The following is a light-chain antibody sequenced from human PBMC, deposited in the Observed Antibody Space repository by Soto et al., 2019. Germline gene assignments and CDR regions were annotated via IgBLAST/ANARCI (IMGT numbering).Light chain of an antibody. Sequence: EIVLTQSPGTLSLSPGERATLSCRASQSVDSNYFAWYQQKPGQAPRLLISGASTRATGIAARFSGSGSGREFTLTISSLQSEDSALYYCQQYSNWPTFGQGTRLEIK. CDR1: QSVDSN. CDR2: GAS. CDR3: QQYSNWPT. J-gene: IGKJ5*01. V-gene: IGKV3-15*01.